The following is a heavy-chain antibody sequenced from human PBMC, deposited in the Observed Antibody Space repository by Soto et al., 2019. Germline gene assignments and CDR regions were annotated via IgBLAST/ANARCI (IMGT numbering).Heavy chain of an antibody. CDR3: AISIEGSYRYPDAFDI. J-gene: IGHJ3*02. CDR1: GGSISSGGYY. D-gene: IGHD3-16*02. Sequence: QVQLQESGPGLVKPSQTLSLTCTVSGGSISSGGYYWSWIRQHPGKGLEWIGYIYYSGSTYYNPSLKSRVTISVDTSKNQFSLKLSSVTAADTAVYYCAISIEGSYRYPDAFDIWGQGTMVTVSS. V-gene: IGHV4-31*03. CDR2: IYYSGST.